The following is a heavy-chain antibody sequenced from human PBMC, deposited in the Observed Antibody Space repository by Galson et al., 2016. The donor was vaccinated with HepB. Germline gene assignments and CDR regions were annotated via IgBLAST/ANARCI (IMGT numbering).Heavy chain of an antibody. CDR1: GFTFSLHT. CDR2: IGSSTRNI. V-gene: IGHV3-48*04. Sequence: SLRLSCAASGFTFSLHTFNWVRQTPAKGLVWISYIGSSTRNIYYADSVQGRFTISSDNAKHSPYLQLNSLRAEPTTVYFCARPAAALYFDYWGQGTLVTVSS. J-gene: IGHJ4*02. CDR3: ARPAAALYFDY. D-gene: IGHD6-13*01.